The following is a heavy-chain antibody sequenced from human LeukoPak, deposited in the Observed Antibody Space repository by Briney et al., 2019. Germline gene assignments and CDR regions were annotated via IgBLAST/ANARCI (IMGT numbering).Heavy chain of an antibody. Sequence: SETLSLTCTVSGGSISSSSYYWGWIRQPPGKGLEWIGSIYYSGSTYYNPSLKSRVTISVDTSKNQFSLKLSSVTAADTVVYYCARSGRLRFLEWLLYVDYWGQGTLVTVSS. CDR3: ARSGRLRFLEWLLYVDY. J-gene: IGHJ4*02. D-gene: IGHD3-3*01. CDR2: IYYSGST. V-gene: IGHV4-39*01. CDR1: GGSISSSSYY.